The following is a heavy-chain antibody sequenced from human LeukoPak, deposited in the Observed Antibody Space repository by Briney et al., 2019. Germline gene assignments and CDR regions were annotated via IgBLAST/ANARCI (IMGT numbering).Heavy chain of an antibody. CDR1: GSTFVDYD. Sequence: GASVKVSCKASGSTFVDYDINWMRQATGQGPEWMGWMNPESGGTGYAQKFQGRVTMTRDTSIRTAYMELSGLRLEDTAVYFCTRAIRHQLLSDYWGQGTLVTVSS. J-gene: IGHJ4*02. CDR2: MNPESGGT. V-gene: IGHV1-8*01. CDR3: TRAIRHQLLSDY. D-gene: IGHD2-2*01.